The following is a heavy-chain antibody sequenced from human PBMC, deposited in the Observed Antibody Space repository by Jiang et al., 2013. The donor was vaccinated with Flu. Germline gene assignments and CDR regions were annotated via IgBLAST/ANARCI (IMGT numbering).Heavy chain of an antibody. CDR2: LIPNFGPP. CDR3: ARDDRGLTYGDFVYDF. J-gene: IGHJ4*02. V-gene: IGHV1-69*15. Sequence: SGAEVKKPGSSVKVSCRASGGTFSNYGFIWVRQARGQGLEWVGMLIPNFGPPTYGQKFRGRVTITADESTTTAYMELTSLTSEDTAMYYCARDDRGLTYGDFVYDFWGQGTLVTVSS. D-gene: IGHD4-17*01. CDR1: GGTFSNYG.